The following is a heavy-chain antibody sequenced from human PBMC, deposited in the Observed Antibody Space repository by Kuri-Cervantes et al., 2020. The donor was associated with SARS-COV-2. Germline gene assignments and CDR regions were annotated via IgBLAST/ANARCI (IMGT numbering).Heavy chain of an antibody. V-gene: IGHV4-30-2*01. CDR1: GGSISSGGYS. Sequence: SETLSLTCAVSGGSISSGGYSWSWIRQPPGKGLEWIGYIYHSGSTYYNPSLKSRVTISVDTSKNQFSLNLNSLTAADTAVYYCARLPAGLRLGERYFDYWGQGTLVTVSS. CDR2: IYHSGST. J-gene: IGHJ4*02. CDR3: ARLPAGLRLGERYFDY. D-gene: IGHD3-16*01.